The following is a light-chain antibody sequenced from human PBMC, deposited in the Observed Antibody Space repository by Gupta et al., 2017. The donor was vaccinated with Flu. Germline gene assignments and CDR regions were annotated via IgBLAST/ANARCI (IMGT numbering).Light chain of an antibody. CDR1: SSDVGGYNY. J-gene: IGLJ3*02. Sequence: QSALTQPRSVSGSPGQSVTISCTGTSSDVGGYNYVSWYQQHPGKVPKLMIYDVNKRPSGVPDRFSGSKSGNTASLTISGLQADDEADYYCCSLARGSWVFGGGTKLTVL. V-gene: IGLV2-11*01. CDR3: CSLARGSWV. CDR2: DVN.